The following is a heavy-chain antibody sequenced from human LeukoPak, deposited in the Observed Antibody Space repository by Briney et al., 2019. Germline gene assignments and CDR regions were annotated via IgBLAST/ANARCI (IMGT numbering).Heavy chain of an antibody. J-gene: IGHJ4*02. D-gene: IGHD6-19*01. V-gene: IGHV5-51*01. CDR3: ARTTTYSSGWYGAY. CDR1: GYRYSDYW. Sequence: PGESLKISCKGSGYRYSDYWIGWVRQMPGKGLEWMGIIYGGDSETRYSPSLQGQVTISADKSINTAYLRWSSLKASDTAMYYCARTTTYSSGWYGAYWGRGTLVTVSS. CDR2: IYGGDSET.